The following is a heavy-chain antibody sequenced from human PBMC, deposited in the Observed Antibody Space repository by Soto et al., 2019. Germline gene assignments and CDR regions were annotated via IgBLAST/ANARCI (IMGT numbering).Heavy chain of an antibody. V-gene: IGHV4-31*03. CDR1: GGSISSGGYY. CDR2: IYYSGST. D-gene: IGHD2-2*01. CDR3: AREPASRGLKHGHWFDP. Sequence: SETLSLTCTVSGGSISSGGYYWSWIRQHPGKGLEWIGYIYYSGSTYYNPSLKSRVTISVDTSKNQFSLKLSSVTAADTAVYYCAREPASRGLKHGHWFDPWGQGTLVTVSS. J-gene: IGHJ5*02.